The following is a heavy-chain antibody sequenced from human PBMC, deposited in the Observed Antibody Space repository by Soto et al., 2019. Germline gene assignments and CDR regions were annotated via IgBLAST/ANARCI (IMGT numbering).Heavy chain of an antibody. CDR2: IYSSGST. J-gene: IGHJ4*02. CDR3: ARHLSVRGVFDF. Sequence: PETLSFTCIVSGGIKTDFYWGLFRQSPGKGLEWMGFIYSSGSTRYNPSLKSRITMSLDTSKNQFSLRLSSVAAADTAVYYCARHLSVRGVFDFWGQGTQVTVS. CDR1: GGIKTDFY. V-gene: IGHV4-59*08. D-gene: IGHD3-10*01.